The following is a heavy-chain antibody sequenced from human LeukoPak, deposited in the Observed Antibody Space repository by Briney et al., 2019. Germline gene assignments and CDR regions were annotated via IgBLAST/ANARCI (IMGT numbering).Heavy chain of an antibody. Sequence: SETLSLTCTVSGGSISSSSYYWGWIRQPPGKGLEWIRSIYYSGSTYYNPSLKSRVTISVDTSKNQFSLKLSSVTAADTAVYYCARHTGFWSFFDYWGQGTLVTVSS. D-gene: IGHD2-8*02. CDR2: IYYSGST. CDR1: GGSISSSSYY. CDR3: ARHTGFWSFFDY. V-gene: IGHV4-39*01. J-gene: IGHJ4*02.